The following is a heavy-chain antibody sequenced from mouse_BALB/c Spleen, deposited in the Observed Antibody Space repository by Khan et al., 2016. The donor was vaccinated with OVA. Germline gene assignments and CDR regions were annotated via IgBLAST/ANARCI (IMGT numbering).Heavy chain of an antibody. CDR1: GYTFTNYV. V-gene: IGHV9-3-1*01. J-gene: IGHJ2*01. Sequence: QFQLVQSGPELKKPGETVKISCKASGYTFTNYVMNWVKQSPGKGLKWMGWINTYTGEPTYDDDFKGRFAFSLETSASPAFLQINSLKNEDTATYFCARFHGGYWGQGTTLTVSS. CDR3: ARFHGGY. CDR2: INTYTGEP.